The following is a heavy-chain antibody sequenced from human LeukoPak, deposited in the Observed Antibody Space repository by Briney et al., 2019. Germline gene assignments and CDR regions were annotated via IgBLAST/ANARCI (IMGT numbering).Heavy chain of an antibody. CDR2: IYYSGST. CDR1: GGSISSYY. V-gene: IGHV4-59*01. CDR3: ASSYGYDAFDI. J-gene: IGHJ3*02. D-gene: IGHD1-26*01. Sequence: PSETLSLTCTVSGGSISSYYWSWIRQPPGKGLEWIGYIYYSGSTNYNPSLKSRVTISVDTSKNQFSLKLSSVTAADTAVYYCASSYGYDAFDIWGQGTMVTVSS.